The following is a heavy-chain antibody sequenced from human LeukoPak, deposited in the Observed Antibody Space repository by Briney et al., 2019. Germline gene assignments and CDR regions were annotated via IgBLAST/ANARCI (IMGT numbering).Heavy chain of an antibody. Sequence: ASAKVSCKASGYTFTGYYMHWVRQAPGQGLEWMGWINPNSGGTNYAQKFQGRVTMTRDTSISTAYMELSRLRSDDTAVYYCARDRTMVRGVIGSWGQGTLVTVSS. J-gene: IGHJ5*02. CDR2: INPNSGGT. CDR1: GYTFTGYY. D-gene: IGHD3-10*01. V-gene: IGHV1-2*02. CDR3: ARDRTMVRGVIGS.